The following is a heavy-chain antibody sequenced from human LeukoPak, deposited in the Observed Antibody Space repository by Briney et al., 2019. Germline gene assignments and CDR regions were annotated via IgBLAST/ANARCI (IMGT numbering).Heavy chain of an antibody. J-gene: IGHJ4*02. D-gene: IGHD2-2*01. V-gene: IGHV3-23*01. Sequence: PGGSLRLSCAASGFTFRSYAMSWVRQAPGKGLEWVSAISGGGDITYYADSVKGRFTMSRDNFKNTLYLQMNSLRAEDTAVYYCAKVSRFAVVPAAMLDYWGQGIQVTVSS. CDR1: GFTFRSYA. CDR2: ISGGGDIT. CDR3: AKVSRFAVVPAAMLDY.